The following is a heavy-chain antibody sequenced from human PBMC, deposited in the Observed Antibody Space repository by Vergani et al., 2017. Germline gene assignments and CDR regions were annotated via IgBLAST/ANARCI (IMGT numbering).Heavy chain of an antibody. J-gene: IGHJ5*02. CDR2: IIPILGIA. Sequence: QVQLVQSGAEVKKPGSSVKVSCKASGGTFSSYTISWVRQAPGQGLEWMGRIIPILGIANYAQKFQGRVTITADKSTSTAYMELSSLRSEDTAVYYCARYIVVVPAAIGSWFDPWGQGTLVTVSS. CDR3: ARYIVVVPAAIGSWFDP. CDR1: GGTFSSYT. V-gene: IGHV1-69*02. D-gene: IGHD2-2*01.